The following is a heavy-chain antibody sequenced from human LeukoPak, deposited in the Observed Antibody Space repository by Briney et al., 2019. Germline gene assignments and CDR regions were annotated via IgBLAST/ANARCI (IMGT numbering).Heavy chain of an antibody. D-gene: IGHD3-22*01. Sequence: SETLSLTCTVSGGSISSSSYYWGWIRQPPGKGLEWIGSIYYSGSTYYNPSLKSRVTISVDTSKNQFSLKLSFVTAADTAVYYCARRRRDSSGYYYFDYWGQGTLVTVSS. CDR3: ARRRRDSSGYYYFDY. J-gene: IGHJ4*02. CDR1: GGSISSSSYY. CDR2: IYYSGST. V-gene: IGHV4-39*01.